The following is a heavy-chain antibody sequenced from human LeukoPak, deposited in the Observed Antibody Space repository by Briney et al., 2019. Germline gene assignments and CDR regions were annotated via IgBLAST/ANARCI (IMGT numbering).Heavy chain of an antibody. J-gene: IGHJ4*02. Sequence: GASVKVSCKASGYTFTGFGISWVRQAPGQGLEWMGMINPRDGSTRTLQRFQGRLTMTRDTSTSTLYMGLSSLRSEDTATYFCARGADQEFDFWGQGTLVTVSS. CDR2: INPRDGST. V-gene: IGHV1-46*01. CDR3: ARGADQEFDF. CDR1: GYTFTGFG.